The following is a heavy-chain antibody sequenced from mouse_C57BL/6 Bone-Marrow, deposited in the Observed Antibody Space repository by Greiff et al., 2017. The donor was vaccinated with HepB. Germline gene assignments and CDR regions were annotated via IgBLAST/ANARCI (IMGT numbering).Heavy chain of an antibody. CDR3: TTRTFDY. J-gene: IGHJ2*01. V-gene: IGHV14-4*01. Sequence: VHVKQSGAELVRPGASVKLSCTASGFNIKDDYMHWVKQRPEQGLEWIGWIDPENGDTEYASKFQGKATITADTSSNTAYLQLSSLTSEDTAVYYCTTRTFDYWGQGTTLTVSS. CDR1: GFNIKDDY. CDR2: IDPENGDT.